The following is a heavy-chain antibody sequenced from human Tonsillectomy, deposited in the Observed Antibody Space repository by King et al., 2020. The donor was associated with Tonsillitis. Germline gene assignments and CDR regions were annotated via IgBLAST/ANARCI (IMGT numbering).Heavy chain of an antibody. CDR2: IRSKANSYAT. Sequence: VQLVESGGGLVQPGGSLKLSCAASGFTFSDSAIHWVRQASGKGPEWVGRIRSKANSYATGYAASVKGRFTIYRDDSENTAYLQMNSLKTEDTAMYYCARPFMDVWGQGTTVTVS. CDR3: ARPFMDV. CDR1: GFTFSDSA. J-gene: IGHJ6*02. V-gene: IGHV3-73*01.